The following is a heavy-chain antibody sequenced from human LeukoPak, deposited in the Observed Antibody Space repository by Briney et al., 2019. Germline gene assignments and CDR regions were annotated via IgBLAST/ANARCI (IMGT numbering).Heavy chain of an antibody. D-gene: IGHD1-26*01. CDR3: ARQWELLLDAFDI. V-gene: IGHV4-38-2*02. CDR1: GYSISSGYY. CDR2: IYHSGST. J-gene: IGHJ3*02. Sequence: TSETLSLTCTVSGYSISSGYYWGWIRQPPGKGLEWIGSIYHSGSTYYNPSLKSRVTISVDTSKNQFSLKLSSVTAADTAVYYCARQWELLLDAFDIWGQGTMVTVSS.